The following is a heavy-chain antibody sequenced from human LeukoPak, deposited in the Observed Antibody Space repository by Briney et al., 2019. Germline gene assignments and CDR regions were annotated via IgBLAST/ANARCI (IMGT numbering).Heavy chain of an antibody. CDR2: IYCSGTT. V-gene: IGHV4-59*01. D-gene: IGHD4-17*01. Sequence: IYCSGTTNYTPSLKSRVTISVDTSKNQFSLKLSSVTAADTAVYYCARAQSTVTYNWFDPWGQGTLVTVSS. CDR3: ARAQSTVTYNWFDP. J-gene: IGHJ5*02.